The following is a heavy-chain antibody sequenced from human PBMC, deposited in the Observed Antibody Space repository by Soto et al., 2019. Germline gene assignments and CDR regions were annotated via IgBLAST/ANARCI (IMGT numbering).Heavy chain of an antibody. D-gene: IGHD3-3*01. J-gene: IGHJ6*02. Sequence: QVQLVESGGGVVQPGRSLRLSCAASGFTFSSYAMHWVRQAPGKGLEWVAVISYDGSNKYYADSVKGRFTISRDNSKNTLYLQMNSLGAEDTAVYYCACAYYDFWSGFNMGMDVWGQGTTVTVSS. CDR1: GFTFSSYA. CDR2: ISYDGSNK. V-gene: IGHV3-30-3*01. CDR3: ACAYYDFWSGFNMGMDV.